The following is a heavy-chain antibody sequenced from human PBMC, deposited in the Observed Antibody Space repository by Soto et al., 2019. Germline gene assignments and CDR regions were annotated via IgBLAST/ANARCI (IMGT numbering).Heavy chain of an antibody. CDR1: GFTFSSYS. D-gene: IGHD3-22*01. Sequence: EVQLVESGGGLVKPGGSLRLSCAASGFTFSSYSMNWVRQAPGKGLEWVSSISSSSSYIYYADSVKGRFTISRDNAKNSLYLQMNSLRAEDTAVYYCARDSTTLVVDHNWFDPWGQGTLVTVSS. CDR2: ISSSSSYI. CDR3: ARDSTTLVVDHNWFDP. J-gene: IGHJ5*02. V-gene: IGHV3-21*01.